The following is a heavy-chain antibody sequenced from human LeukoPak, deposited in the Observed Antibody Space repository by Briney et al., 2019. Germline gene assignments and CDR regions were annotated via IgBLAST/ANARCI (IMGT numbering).Heavy chain of an antibody. V-gene: IGHV3-74*01. D-gene: IGHD2-21*02. Sequence: GGSLRLSCAASGFTFRSYWMQWVRQAPGKGLVWVSRINDDGSGTSYADSVKGRFTISRDNAKNTLYLQMNSLRAEDTAVYYCARSPFCGGDCFTGAFDIWGHGTMVTVSS. CDR1: GFTFRSYW. CDR2: INDDGSGT. J-gene: IGHJ3*02. CDR3: ARSPFCGGDCFTGAFDI.